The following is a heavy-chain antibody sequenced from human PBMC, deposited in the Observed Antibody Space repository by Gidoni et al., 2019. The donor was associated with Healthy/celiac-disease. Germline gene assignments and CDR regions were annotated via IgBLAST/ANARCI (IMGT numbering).Heavy chain of an antibody. D-gene: IGHD3-16*01. CDR3: AREGISGGHFDY. CDR1: RFTFSSYA. Sequence: EVQLLESGGGLVQPGGSLRLPCAASRFTFSSYAMSWVRQTPGKGLQWVSAVSGSGGDTYYADSVKGRFTISRDNSKNTLYLQMSSLRAEDTALYYCAREGISGGHFDYWGQGTLVTVSS. CDR2: VSGSGGDT. V-gene: IGHV3-23*01. J-gene: IGHJ4*02.